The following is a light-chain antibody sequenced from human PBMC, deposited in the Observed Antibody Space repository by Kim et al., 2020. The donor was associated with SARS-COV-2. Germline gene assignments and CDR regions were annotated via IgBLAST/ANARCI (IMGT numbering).Light chain of an antibody. CDR1: QSINIY. J-gene: IGKJ5*01. V-gene: IGKV1-39*01. Sequence: GDRIVITCRASQSINIYLNCYQQKPGKAPNLLINAAPSLQSGVPSRFSGSRSVTDLTLSISSLQPADFATYYCQQRYSTPSITFGQGTRLEIK. CDR3: QQRYSTPSIT. CDR2: AAP.